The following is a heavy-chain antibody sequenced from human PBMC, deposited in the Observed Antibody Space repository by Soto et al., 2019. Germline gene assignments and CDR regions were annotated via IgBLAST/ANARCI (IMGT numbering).Heavy chain of an antibody. V-gene: IGHV4-59*01. D-gene: IGHD5-12*01. CDR3: ARAVDIVATIDY. J-gene: IGHJ4*02. Sequence: SETLSLTCTVSGGSISSYYWSWIRQPPGKGLEWIGYIYYSGSTNYNPSLKSRVTISVDTSKNQFSLKLSSVTAADTAVYYCARAVDIVATIDYWGQGTLVTVSS. CDR1: GGSISSYY. CDR2: IYYSGST.